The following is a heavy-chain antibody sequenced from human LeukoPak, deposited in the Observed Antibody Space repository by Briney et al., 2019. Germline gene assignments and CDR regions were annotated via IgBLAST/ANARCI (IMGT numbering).Heavy chain of an antibody. CDR3: ASKTLVAYYYVIDV. CDR1: GLIDRSNY. V-gene: IGHV3-53*04. Sequence: GGSLRLSCAASGLIDRSNYMGWGRQAPGKGLEWVSVIYSGGSTYYADSVKGRFTISRHNSKNTLYLQMNSPRAEDTAVYYCASKTLVAYYYVIDVWGQGTTVTVSS. J-gene: IGHJ6*02. CDR2: IYSGGST. D-gene: IGHD5-12*01.